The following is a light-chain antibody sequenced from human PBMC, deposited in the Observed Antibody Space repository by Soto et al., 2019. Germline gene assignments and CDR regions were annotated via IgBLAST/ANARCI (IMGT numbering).Light chain of an antibody. J-gene: IGKJ4*01. CDR2: LGS. V-gene: IGKV2-28*01. CDR3: MQALQTVT. CDR1: QSLLHSSGRTF. Sequence: EIVMTQSPLSLPVTPGEPASISCRSSQSLLHSSGRTFLDWYLQKPGQSPQLLIYLGSIRASGVPDRFSGSGSGTDFTLKISRVEAEDVGTYYCMQALQTVTFGGGTKVEIK.